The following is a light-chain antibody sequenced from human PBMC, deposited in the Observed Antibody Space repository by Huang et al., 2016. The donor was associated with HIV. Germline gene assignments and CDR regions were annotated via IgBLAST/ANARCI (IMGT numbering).Light chain of an antibody. Sequence: IQMTQSTFSLSASVGDRVTSTCLASQSLDGYLNRYQQKPGKTPKHLIYIASTFHTGVPPRLSGSVSGADYTLIINNVQPDDFATYFCQQSYGTLITFGQGSRLDTK. J-gene: IGKJ5*01. CDR1: QSLDGY. CDR2: IAS. CDR3: QQSYGTLIT. V-gene: IGKV1-39*01.